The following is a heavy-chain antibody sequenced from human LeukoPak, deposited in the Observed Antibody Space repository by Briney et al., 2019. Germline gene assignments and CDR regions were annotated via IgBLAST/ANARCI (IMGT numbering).Heavy chain of an antibody. V-gene: IGHV4-59*12. D-gene: IGHD3-22*01. Sequence: PSETLSLTCTVSGGSISSYYWSWIRQPPGKGLEWIGYIYYSGSTNYNPSLKSRVTISVDTSKNQFSLKLSSVTAADTAVYYCARDYYDSSGEGAYFDYWGQGTLVTVSS. CDR3: ARDYYDSSGEGAYFDY. CDR2: IYYSGST. CDR1: GGSISSYY. J-gene: IGHJ4*02.